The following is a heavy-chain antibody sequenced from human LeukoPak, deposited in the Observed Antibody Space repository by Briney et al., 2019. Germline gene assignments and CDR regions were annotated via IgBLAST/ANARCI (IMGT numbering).Heavy chain of an antibody. Sequence: GASVKVSFKASGGTFSSYAISWVREAPGQGLEWMGGIIPIFGTANYAQKFQGRVKITTDESTSTAYMELSSLRSEDTAVYYCARGGPRTLWGQGTLVTVSS. D-gene: IGHD2-15*01. V-gene: IGHV1-69*05. J-gene: IGHJ4*02. CDR3: ARGGPRTL. CDR2: IIPIFGTA. CDR1: GGTFSSYA.